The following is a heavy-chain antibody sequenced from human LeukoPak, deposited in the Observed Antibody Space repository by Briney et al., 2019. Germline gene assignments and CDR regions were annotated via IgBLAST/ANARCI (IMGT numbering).Heavy chain of an antibody. CDR2: IYYSGST. CDR3: AREASNYYYDSSGYFDY. V-gene: IGHV4-59*12. J-gene: IGHJ4*02. CDR1: GGSISSYY. Sequence: SETLSLTCTVSGGSISSYYWSWIRQPPGKGLEWIGYIYYSGSTNYNPSLKSRVTISVDRSKNQFSLKLSSVAAADTAVYYCAREASNYYYDSSGYFDYWGQGTLVTVSS. D-gene: IGHD3-22*01.